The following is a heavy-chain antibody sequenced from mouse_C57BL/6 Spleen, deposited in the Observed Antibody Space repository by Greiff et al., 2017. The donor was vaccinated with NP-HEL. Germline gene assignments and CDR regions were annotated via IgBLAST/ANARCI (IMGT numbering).Heavy chain of an antibody. V-gene: IGHV1-22*01. J-gene: IGHJ1*03. D-gene: IGHD1-1*01. CDR3: AIYGSGRYFDV. Sequence: EVQLQESGPELVKPGASVKMSCKASGYTFTDYNMHWVKQSHGKSLEWIGYINPNNGGTSYNQKFKGKATLTVNKSSSTAYMELRSLTSEDSAVYYCAIYGSGRYFDVWGTGTTVTVSS. CDR2: INPNNGGT. CDR1: GYTFTDYN.